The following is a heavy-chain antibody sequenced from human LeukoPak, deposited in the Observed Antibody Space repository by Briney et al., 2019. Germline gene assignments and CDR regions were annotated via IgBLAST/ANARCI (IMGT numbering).Heavy chain of an antibody. CDR2: IYYSGST. D-gene: IGHD4-17*01. CDR3: ARVLRSYGDSHAREYFQR. J-gene: IGHJ1*01. CDR1: GGSISSGGYY. V-gene: IGHV4-31*03. Sequence: SETLSLTCTVSGGSISSGGYYWSWIRQHPGKGLEWIGYIYYSGSTNYNPSLKGRVTISVDTSKNQFTLKLSSVTAADTAVYYCARVLRSYGDSHAREYFQRGGQGTLVTVTS.